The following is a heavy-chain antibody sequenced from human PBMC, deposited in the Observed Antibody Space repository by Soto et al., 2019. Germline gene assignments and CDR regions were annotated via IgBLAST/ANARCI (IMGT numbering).Heavy chain of an antibody. Sequence: GKGLEWVSAITSTGSSTYYADSVKGRFTISRANSKNTLYLQITSLTAEDTAVYYCAKGAEVYVVSSLDYWGQGTLVTVSS. V-gene: IGHV3-23*01. D-gene: IGHD6-6*01. J-gene: IGHJ4*02. CDR2: ITSTGSST. CDR3: AKGAEVYVVSSLDY.